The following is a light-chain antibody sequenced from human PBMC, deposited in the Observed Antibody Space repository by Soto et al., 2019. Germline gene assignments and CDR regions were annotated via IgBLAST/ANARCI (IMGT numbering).Light chain of an antibody. CDR2: DDN. CDR3: GTWDSGLTVGGV. J-gene: IGLJ3*02. CDR1: SSNIGKHF. V-gene: IGLV1-51*01. Sequence: QSVLSQPPSVSAAPGQTVTISCSGSSSNIGKHFVSWFQQFPGTAPKLLIYDDNKRPSGTPRRFSGSKSGTSATLAITGLQTGDEADYYCGTWDSGLTVGGVFGGGTQLTVL.